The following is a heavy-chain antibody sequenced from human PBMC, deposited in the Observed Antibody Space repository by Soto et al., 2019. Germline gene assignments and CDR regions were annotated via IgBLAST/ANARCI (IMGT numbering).Heavy chain of an antibody. J-gene: IGHJ6*02. CDR3: ARERIAAAITYGMDV. D-gene: IGHD6-13*01. V-gene: IGHV1-2*02. Sequence: ASVKVSCKASGYTFTSLDINWVRQATGQGLEXMGXXNXXSXGXXXAXXFQGRVTMTRDTSISTAYMELSRLRSDETAVYYCARERIAAAITYGMDVWGQGTTVTVSS. CDR1: GYTFTSLD. CDR2: XNXXSXGX.